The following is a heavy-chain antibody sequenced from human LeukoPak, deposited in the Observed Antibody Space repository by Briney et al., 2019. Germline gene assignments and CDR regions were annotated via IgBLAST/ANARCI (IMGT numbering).Heavy chain of an antibody. J-gene: IGHJ4*02. CDR2: IYYSGST. CDR1: GGSLSSYY. CDR3: ASQRGYSGYPFDY. Sequence: PSETLSLTCTASGGSLSSYYWSWIRQPPGKGLEWIGYIYYSGSTNYNPSLKSRVTISVDTSKNQFSLKLSSVTAADTAVYYCASQRGYSGYPFDYWGQGTLVTVSS. D-gene: IGHD5-12*01. V-gene: IGHV4-59*08.